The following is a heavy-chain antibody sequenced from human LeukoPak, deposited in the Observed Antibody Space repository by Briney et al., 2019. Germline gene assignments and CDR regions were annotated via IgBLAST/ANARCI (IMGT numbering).Heavy chain of an antibody. D-gene: IGHD3-10*01. Sequence: SETLSLTCAVSGGSISGYYWSWIRQPPGKGLEWIGYIYYSGSTNYNPSLKSRVTISVDTSKNQFSLKLSSVTAADTAVYYCARGSSMVRGTTGWFDPWGQGTLVTVSS. V-gene: IGHV4-59*01. CDR2: IYYSGST. J-gene: IGHJ5*02. CDR3: ARGSSMVRGTTGWFDP. CDR1: GGSISGYY.